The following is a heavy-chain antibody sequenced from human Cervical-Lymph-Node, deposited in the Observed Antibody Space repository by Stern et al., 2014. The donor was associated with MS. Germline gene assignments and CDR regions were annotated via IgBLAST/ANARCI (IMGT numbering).Heavy chain of an antibody. Sequence: VQLVESGGGLVQPGGSLRLSCAASGFTFSNYAMTWVRQAPGKGLEWVSSISGSGGNTFYAESVKGRVTISRDSSKDTLFLQMTGLRAEDTAMYHCAKGKTVPGPGYGVDVWGQGTTVVFSS. D-gene: IGHD6-19*01. CDR2: ISGSGGNT. CDR3: AKGKTVPGPGYGVDV. V-gene: IGHV3-23*04. J-gene: IGHJ6*02. CDR1: GFTFSNYA.